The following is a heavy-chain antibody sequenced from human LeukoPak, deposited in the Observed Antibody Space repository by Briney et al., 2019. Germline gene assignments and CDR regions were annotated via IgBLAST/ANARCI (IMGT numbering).Heavy chain of an antibody. CDR3: ARVLAGYYDSSGYSGNDAFDI. CDR1: GFTFSSYS. D-gene: IGHD3-22*01. CDR2: ISCSSSYI. J-gene: IGHJ3*02. Sequence: KPGGSLTLSCAASGFTFSSYSMNWVRQAPGKGLEWVSSISCSSSYIYYADSVKGRFTISRHNAKNPLYLQMNSLRAEDTAVYYCARVLAGYYDSSGYSGNDAFDIWGQGTMVTVSS. V-gene: IGHV3-21*01.